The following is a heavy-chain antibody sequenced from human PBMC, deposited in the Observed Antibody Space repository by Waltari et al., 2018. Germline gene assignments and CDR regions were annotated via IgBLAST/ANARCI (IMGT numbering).Heavy chain of an antibody. D-gene: IGHD3-10*01. CDR3: TRDLYGSGGDWFDP. CDR1: GFGVGDWD. J-gene: IGHJ5*02. CDR2: IGGTHSNI. Sequence: EVRLAESGGGLVKPGGSLRLSCIAPGFGVGDWDLNWVRQTPGTGLEWVSSIGGTHSNIFYAESVKGRFIVSRDNAKSSLYLQMDNLRAEDSGLYYCTRDLYGSGGDWFDPWGQGTLVTVSS. V-gene: IGHV3-21*01.